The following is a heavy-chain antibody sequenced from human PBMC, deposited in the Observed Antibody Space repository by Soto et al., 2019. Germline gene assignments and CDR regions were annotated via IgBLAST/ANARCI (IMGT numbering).Heavy chain of an antibody. V-gene: IGHV4-30-2*02. CDR3: AAAPPY. CDR2: IYHSGST. CDR1: GGSISGGGCS. D-gene: IGHD2-15*01. Sequence: SETLCLTCAVSGGSISGGGCSWSWIRQPPGNGLECIGYIYHSGSTNYNPSLKSRVTISVDTSKNQCALMLTSVTAADTAVYYCAAAPPYWGQGTLVTVS. J-gene: IGHJ4*02.